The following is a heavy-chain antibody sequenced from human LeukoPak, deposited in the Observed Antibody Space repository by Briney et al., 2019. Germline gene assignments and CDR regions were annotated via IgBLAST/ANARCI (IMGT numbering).Heavy chain of an antibody. D-gene: IGHD2-21*02. CDR3: ARHFSDYSLDY. J-gene: IGHJ4*02. Sequence: PSETLSLTCTVSGVSVSSYYWSWIRQPPGEGVEWIGYIYYSGSTDYNPSLKSRVTISVDTSKNQFSLKLSSVTAADTAVYYCARHFSDYSLDYWGQGTLVTVSS. CDR2: IYYSGST. CDR1: GVSVSSYY. V-gene: IGHV4-59*08.